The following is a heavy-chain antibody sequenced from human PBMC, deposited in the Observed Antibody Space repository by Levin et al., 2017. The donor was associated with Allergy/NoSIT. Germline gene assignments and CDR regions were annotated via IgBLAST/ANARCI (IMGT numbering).Heavy chain of an antibody. CDR1: GFTFSSYS. CDR2: ISSSSSYI. J-gene: IGHJ1*01. CDR3: ARRSIYYYDSSGYSYEYFQH. V-gene: IGHV3-21*01. D-gene: IGHD3-22*01. Sequence: GESLKISCAASGFTFSSYSMNWVRQAPGKGLEWVSSISSSSSYIYYADSVKGRFTISRDNAKNSLYLQMNSLRAEDTAVYYCARRSIYYYDSSGYSYEYFQHWGQGTLVTVSS.